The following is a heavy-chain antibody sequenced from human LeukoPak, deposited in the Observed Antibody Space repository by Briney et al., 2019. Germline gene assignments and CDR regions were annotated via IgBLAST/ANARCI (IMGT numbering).Heavy chain of an antibody. V-gene: IGHV3-23*01. CDR1: GFTFSSYA. J-gene: IGHJ6*02. CDR2: ISGSGGST. D-gene: IGHD6-19*01. Sequence: GGSLRLSCAASGFTFSSYAMSWVRQAPGKGLEWVSAISGSGGSTYYADSVKGRFTISRDNSKNTLYLQMNSLRAEDTAVYYCAKRGPAGYYYYCGMDVWGQGTTVTVSS. CDR3: AKRGPAGYYYYCGMDV.